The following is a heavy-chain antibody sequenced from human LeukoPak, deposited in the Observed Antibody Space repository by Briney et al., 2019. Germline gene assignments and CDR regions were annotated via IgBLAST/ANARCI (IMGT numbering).Heavy chain of an antibody. CDR2: IYYSGNT. J-gene: IGHJ4*02. CDR1: GGSISSYF. CDR3: ARVVRYSSGLKGVDY. Sequence: SETLSLTRTVSGGSISSYFWTWIRQPPGRGLEWIGYIYYSGNTNYNPALKSRVTISIDTSKNQFSLKLNSVTAADTAIYYCARVVRYSSGLKGVDYWGRGTLVTVSS. V-gene: IGHV4-59*01. D-gene: IGHD6-19*01.